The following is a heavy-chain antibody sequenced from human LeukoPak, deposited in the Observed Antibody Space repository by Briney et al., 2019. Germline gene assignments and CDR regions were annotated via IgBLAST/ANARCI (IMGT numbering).Heavy chain of an antibody. J-gene: IGHJ4*02. CDR1: GFNFYNYE. V-gene: IGHV3-48*03. CDR3: ARVFLFTAGRGSDY. D-gene: IGHD3-3*01. Sequence: GGSLRLSCAASGFNFYNYEMNWVRQAPGRGLEWVSYISSSGSTIYHADSVRGRFTISRDNAKNSLYLQMDSLRAKDTAVYYCARVFLFTAGRGSDYWGQGTLVTVSS. CDR2: ISSSGSTI.